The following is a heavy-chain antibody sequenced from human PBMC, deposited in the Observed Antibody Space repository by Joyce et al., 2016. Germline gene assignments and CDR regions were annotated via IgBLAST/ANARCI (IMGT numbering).Heavy chain of an antibody. D-gene: IGHD3-16*01. CDR1: GFPFSNAW. Sequence: EVQLVESGGGLVEPGGSLRLSCAASGFPFSNAWMTWIRQAPGKGLEWVGFMRRKANGETTGYGAPGKGRFTISRDDSKSIVYLQMNSLKRDDTAVYYCGGWRIWGQGTLVTVSS. CDR3: GGWRI. V-gene: IGHV3-15*01. CDR2: MRRKANGETT. J-gene: IGHJ4*02.